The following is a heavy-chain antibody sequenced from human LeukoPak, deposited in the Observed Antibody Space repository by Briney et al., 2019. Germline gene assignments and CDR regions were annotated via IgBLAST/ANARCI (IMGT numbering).Heavy chain of an antibody. V-gene: IGHV3-7*03. CDR2: IKQDESEK. D-gene: IGHD3-22*01. CDR3: AKPTHYYDSSGPEYYFDY. J-gene: IGHJ4*02. CDR1: GFTFSSYW. Sequence: PGGSLRLSCAASGFTFSSYWMSWVRQAPGKGLEWVANIKQDESEKYYVDSVKGRFTISRDNSKNTLYLQMNSLRAEDTAVYYCAKPTHYYDSSGPEYYFDYWGQGTLVTVSS.